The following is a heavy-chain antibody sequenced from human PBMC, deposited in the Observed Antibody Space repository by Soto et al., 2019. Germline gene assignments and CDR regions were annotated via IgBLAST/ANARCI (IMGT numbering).Heavy chain of an antibody. CDR2: IIPIFGTA. CDR1: GGTFSSYA. CDR3: ARDPHIGIVVVPAADTYYGMVV. Sequence: QVQLVQSGAEVKKPGSSVKVSCKASGGTFSSYAISWVRQAPGQGLEWMGGIIPIFGTANYAQKFQGRVTITADESTSTAYMELSSLRSEDTAVYYCARDPHIGIVVVPAADTYYGMVVWGQGTTVTVSS. D-gene: IGHD2-2*01. V-gene: IGHV1-69*01. J-gene: IGHJ6*02.